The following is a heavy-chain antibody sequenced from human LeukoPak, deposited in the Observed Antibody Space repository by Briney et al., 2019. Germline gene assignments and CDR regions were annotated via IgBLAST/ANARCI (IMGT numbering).Heavy chain of an antibody. CDR2: ISVGGGDT. D-gene: IGHD2-21*01. V-gene: IGHV3-23*01. CDR1: GFIFSSFV. J-gene: IGHJ4*02. CDR3: AKLNLGEMAYFDS. Sequence: GGAPRLSCEASGFIFSSFVIGWGRPAPGKGVGWGSSISVGGGDTFTADSVKGRFTITRENSKNTLYLQMMGLRVEDTAIYYCAKLNLGEMAYFDSWGQGILVTVSS.